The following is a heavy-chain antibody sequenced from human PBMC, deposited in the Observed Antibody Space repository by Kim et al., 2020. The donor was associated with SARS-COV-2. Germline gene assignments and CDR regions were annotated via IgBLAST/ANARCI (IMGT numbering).Heavy chain of an antibody. D-gene: IGHD6-19*01. Sequence: GGSLRLSCAASGFTFSSYAMHWVRQAPGKGLEWVAVISYDGSNKYYADSVKGRFTISRDNSKNTLYLQMNSLRAEDTAVYYCATPPGIAVAHSDYWGQGTLVTVSS. V-gene: IGHV3-30*04. J-gene: IGHJ4*02. CDR2: ISYDGSNK. CDR3: ATPPGIAVAHSDY. CDR1: GFTFSSYA.